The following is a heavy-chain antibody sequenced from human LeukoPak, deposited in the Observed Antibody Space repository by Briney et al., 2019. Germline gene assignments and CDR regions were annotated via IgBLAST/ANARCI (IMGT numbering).Heavy chain of an antibody. CDR2: ISGSGDST. V-gene: IGHV3-23*01. CDR1: GFTFSSYG. Sequence: GGSLRLSCAASGFTFSSYGMSCVRQAPGKGLEWVSTISGSGDSTYYADSVKGRFTISRDNSKNTLYLQMNSLRAEDTAVYYCARKWLLRRIEAFGIWGKGTMVTVSS. J-gene: IGHJ3*02. CDR3: ARKWLLRRIEAFGI. D-gene: IGHD3-22*01.